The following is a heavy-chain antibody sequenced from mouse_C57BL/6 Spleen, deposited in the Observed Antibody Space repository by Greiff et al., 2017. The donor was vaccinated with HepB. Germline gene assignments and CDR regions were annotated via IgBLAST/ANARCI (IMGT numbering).Heavy chain of an antibody. CDR1: GYTFTSYW. D-gene: IGHD2-4*01. CDR3: SRRDYYDYDGFGY. Sequence: QVQLQQPGAELVKPGASVKMSCKASGYTFTSYWITWVKQRPGQGLEWIGDIYPGSGSTNYNEKFKSKATLTVDTSSSTAYMQLSSLTSEDSAVYYCSRRDYYDYDGFGYWGQGTLVTVSA. J-gene: IGHJ3*01. CDR2: IYPGSGST. V-gene: IGHV1-55*01.